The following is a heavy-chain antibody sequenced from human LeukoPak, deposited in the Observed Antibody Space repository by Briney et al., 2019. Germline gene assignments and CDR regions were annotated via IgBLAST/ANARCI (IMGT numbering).Heavy chain of an antibody. CDR1: GYTFTSYG. CDR3: ARVPFDIVVVPAARYGMDV. Sequence: ASVKVSCTASGYTFTSYGISWVRQAPGQGLEWMGWISAYNGNTNYAQKLQGRVTMTTDTSTSTAYMELRSLRSDDTAVYYCARVPFDIVVVPAARYGMDVWGQGTTVTVS. V-gene: IGHV1-18*01. J-gene: IGHJ6*02. D-gene: IGHD2-2*01. CDR2: ISAYNGNT.